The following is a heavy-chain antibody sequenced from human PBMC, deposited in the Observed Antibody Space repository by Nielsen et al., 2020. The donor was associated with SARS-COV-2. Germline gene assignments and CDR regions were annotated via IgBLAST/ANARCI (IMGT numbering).Heavy chain of an antibody. V-gene: IGHV3-23*01. D-gene: IGHD3-10*01. CDR2: ISGSGGST. CDR3: AKEGDFYGSGNYYRTFDY. Sequence: WLRQPPGKGLEWVSAISGSGGSTYYADSVKGRFTISRDNSKNTLYLQMNSLRAEDTAVYYCAKEGDFYGSGNYYRTFDYWGQGTLVTVSS. J-gene: IGHJ4*02.